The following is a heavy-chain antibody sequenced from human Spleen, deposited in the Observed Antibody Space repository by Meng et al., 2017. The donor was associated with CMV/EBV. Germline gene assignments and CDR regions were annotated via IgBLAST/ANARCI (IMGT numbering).Heavy chain of an antibody. CDR2: ISSSGSTI. D-gene: IGHD2-2*01. J-gene: IGHJ6*02. V-gene: IGHV3-11*04. CDR3: ARDYCSSTSCGIYGMDV. CDR1: GFTFSDYY. Sequence: GGSLRLSCAASGFTFSDYYMSWIRQAPGKGLEWVSYISSSGSTIYYADSVKGRFSISRDNAKNTLYLQMNSLRGEDTAVYYCARDYCSSTSCGIYGMDVWGQGTTVTVSS.